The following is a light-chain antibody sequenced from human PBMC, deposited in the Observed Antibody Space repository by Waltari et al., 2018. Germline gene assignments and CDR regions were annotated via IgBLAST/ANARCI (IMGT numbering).Light chain of an antibody. CDR2: DAS. J-gene: IGKJ3*01. V-gene: IGKV3-15*01. Sequence: EIVMTQSPATLSVSPGERVTLSCRASQSVGSNLAWYQQKPGQAPRLLIYDASTGATDIPVRFSGSGSGAEFTLTISSLQSEDFAVYYCQQYNFWPGFTFGPGTKVDIK. CDR3: QQYNFWPGFT. CDR1: QSVGSN.